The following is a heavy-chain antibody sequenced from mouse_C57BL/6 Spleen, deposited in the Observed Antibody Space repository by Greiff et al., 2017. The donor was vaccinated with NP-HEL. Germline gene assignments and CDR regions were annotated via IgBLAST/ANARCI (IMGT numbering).Heavy chain of an antibody. CDR3: ARSGWDEGFAY. D-gene: IGHD3-1*01. V-gene: IGHV1-72*01. Sequence: QVQLQQPGAELVKPGASVKLSCKASGYTFTSYWMHWVKQRPGRGLEWIGRIDTNSGGTKYNEKFKSKATLTVDKPSSTAYMQLSSLTSEDSAVYYCARSGWDEGFAYWGQGTLVTVSA. J-gene: IGHJ3*01. CDR2: IDTNSGGT. CDR1: GYTFTSYW.